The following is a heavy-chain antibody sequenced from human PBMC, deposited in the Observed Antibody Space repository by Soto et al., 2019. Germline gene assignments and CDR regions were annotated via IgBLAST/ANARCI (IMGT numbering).Heavy chain of an antibody. Sequence: VQLVQSGADVREPGSSVKVSCKATGYRFGDYAIAWVRQATGLGLEYMGGIFPNLGTPNYAQNVRDKVTIPADALTNTVFLQLASLTSNDTAVYFCARGKTRVTAYTAFDVWGLGTLVNVSS. V-gene: IGHV1-69*01. J-gene: IGHJ4*02. CDR2: IFPNLGTP. CDR1: GYRFGDYA. CDR3: ARGKTRVTAYTAFDV. D-gene: IGHD2-21*02.